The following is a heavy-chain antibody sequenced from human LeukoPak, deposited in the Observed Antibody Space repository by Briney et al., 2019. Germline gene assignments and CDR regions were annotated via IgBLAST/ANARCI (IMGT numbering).Heavy chain of an antibody. J-gene: IGHJ4*02. CDR1: GGSISSGDYY. Sequence: PSETLSLTCTVSGGSISSGDYYWSWIRQPPGKGLEWIGYIYYSGSTNYNPSLKSRVTISVDTSKNQFSLKLSSVTAADTAVYYCARGIRDYIQPYYFDYWGQGTLVTVSS. D-gene: IGHD4-11*01. CDR3: ARGIRDYIQPYYFDY. V-gene: IGHV4-61*08. CDR2: IYYSGST.